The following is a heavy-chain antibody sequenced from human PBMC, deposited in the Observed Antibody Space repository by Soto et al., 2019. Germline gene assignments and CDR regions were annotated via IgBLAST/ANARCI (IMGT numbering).Heavy chain of an antibody. V-gene: IGHV1-18*01. Sequence: ASVKVSCKASGYTFTSYGISWVRQAPGQGLEWMGWISAYNGNTNYAQKLQGRVTMTTDTSTSTAYMELRSLRSDDTAVYYCARAPRRNCGGDCYSAYWGQGTLVTVSS. CDR1: GYTFTSYG. D-gene: IGHD2-21*02. CDR3: ARAPRRNCGGDCYSAY. CDR2: ISAYNGNT. J-gene: IGHJ4*02.